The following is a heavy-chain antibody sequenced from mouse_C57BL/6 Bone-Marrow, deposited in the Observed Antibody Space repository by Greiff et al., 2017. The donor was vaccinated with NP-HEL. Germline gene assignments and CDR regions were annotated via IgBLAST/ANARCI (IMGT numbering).Heavy chain of an antibody. J-gene: IGHJ4*01. CDR2: ISDGGSYT. D-gene: IGHD1-1*01. CDR3: ARDEGYYYGSSYDYAMDY. CDR1: GFTFSSYA. V-gene: IGHV5-4*01. Sequence: EVKLVESGGGLVKPGGSLKLSCAASGFTFSSYAMSWVRQTPEKRLEWVATISDGGSYTYYPDNVKGRFTISRDNAKNNLYLQMSQLKSEDTAMYYCARDEGYYYGSSYDYAMDYWGQGTSVTVSS.